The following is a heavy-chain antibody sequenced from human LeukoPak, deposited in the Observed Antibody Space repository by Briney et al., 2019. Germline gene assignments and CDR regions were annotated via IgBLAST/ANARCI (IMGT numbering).Heavy chain of an antibody. CDR1: GGSISSSSYY. CDR3: ARRGPVPAAIWHFDY. J-gene: IGHJ4*02. V-gene: IGHV4-39*01. CDR2: IYYSGST. D-gene: IGHD2-2*02. Sequence: SETLSLTCTVSGGSISSSSYYWGWIRQPPGKGLEWIGSIYYSGSTYYNPSLKSRVTISVDTSKNQFSLKLSSVTTADTAVYYCARRGPVPAAIWHFDYWGQGTLVTVSS.